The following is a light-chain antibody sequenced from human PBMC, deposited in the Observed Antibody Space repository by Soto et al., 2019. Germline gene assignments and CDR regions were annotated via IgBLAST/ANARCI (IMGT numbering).Light chain of an antibody. CDR1: QSVNNNY. J-gene: IGKJ4*01. V-gene: IGKV3-20*01. Sequence: EIVLTQSPGTLSLSPGERATLSCRASQSVNNNYLAWYQQKPGQAPRLLIFGASRRATGIPDRFIGSGSGTEFILTISRLEPDDFAVYYCQQFSSYPLTFGGGTKVDIK. CDR2: GAS. CDR3: QQFSSYPLT.